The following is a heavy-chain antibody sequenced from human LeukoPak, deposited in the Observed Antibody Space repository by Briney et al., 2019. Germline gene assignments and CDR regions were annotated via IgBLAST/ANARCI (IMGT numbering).Heavy chain of an antibody. D-gene: IGHD3-22*01. J-gene: IGHJ5*02. CDR2: ISSSGSI. Sequence: PGRSLRLSCAASGVTFSNYEMNWVRQAPGKGLEWVSYISSSGSIYYADSVKGRFTISRDNAKNSLYLQMNSLRAEDTAIYYCASTNYYDSSGFSNWFDPWGQGTLVTVSS. CDR3: ASTNYYDSSGFSNWFDP. CDR1: GVTFSNYE. V-gene: IGHV3-48*03.